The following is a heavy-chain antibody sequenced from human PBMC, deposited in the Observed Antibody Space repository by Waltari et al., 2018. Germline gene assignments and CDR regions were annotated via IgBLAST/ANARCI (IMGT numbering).Heavy chain of an antibody. J-gene: IGHJ4*02. V-gene: IGHV4-39*01. CDR2: IYYSGST. CDR1: GGSISSSSYY. D-gene: IGHD5-12*01. Sequence: QLQLQESGPGLVKPSETLSLTCTVPGGSISSSSYYWGWIRQPPGKGLEWIGSIYYSGSTYYNPSLKSRVTISVDTSKNQFSLKLSSVTAADTAVYYCARHGIVATTFDYWGQGTLVTVSS. CDR3: ARHGIVATTFDY.